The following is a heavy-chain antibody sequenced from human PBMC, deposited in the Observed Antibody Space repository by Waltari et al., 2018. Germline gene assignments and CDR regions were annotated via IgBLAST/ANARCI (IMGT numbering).Heavy chain of an antibody. CDR3: ARVGDYGDYVRAVDI. J-gene: IGHJ3*02. Sequence: QVQLQESGPGLVKPSETLSLTCTVSGGSISSHYWSWIRQPPGKGLEWIGDIYYSGSTNYNPSLKSRVTISVDTSKNQCSLKLSSVTAADTAVYYCARVGDYGDYVRAVDIWGQGTMVTVSS. CDR1: GGSISSHY. CDR2: IYYSGST. V-gene: IGHV4-59*11. D-gene: IGHD4-17*01.